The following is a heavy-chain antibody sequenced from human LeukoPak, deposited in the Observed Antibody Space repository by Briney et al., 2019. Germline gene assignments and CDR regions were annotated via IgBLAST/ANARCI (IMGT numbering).Heavy chain of an antibody. D-gene: IGHD1-7*01. CDR1: GFTFTGYY. CDR2: INPHSGGT. Sequence: GAPVKVSCKVSGFTFTGYYIHWVRQAPGQGLEWMGYINPHSGGTSTPQNFQGRVTMTTDTSISAAYMELSSLISDDTAIYYCVREGNELLSKNFDFWGQGTLVTVSS. V-gene: IGHV1-2*02. CDR3: VREGNELLSKNFDF. J-gene: IGHJ4*02.